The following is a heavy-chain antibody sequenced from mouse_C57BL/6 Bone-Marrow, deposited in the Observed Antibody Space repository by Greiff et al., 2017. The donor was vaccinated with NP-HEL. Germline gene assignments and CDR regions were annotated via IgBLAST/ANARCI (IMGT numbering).Heavy chain of an antibody. CDR1: GFTFSSYA. CDR2: ISSGGDYI. V-gene: IGHV5-9-1*02. J-gene: IGHJ1*03. D-gene: IGHD3-1*01. CDR3: TRDRGLPPYWYFDV. Sequence: EVMLVESGEGLVKPGGSLKLSCAASGFTFSSYAMSWVRQTPEKRLEWVAYISSGGDYIYYADTVKGRFTISRDNARNTLYLQMSSLKSEDTAMYYCTRDRGLPPYWYFDVWGTGTTVTVSS.